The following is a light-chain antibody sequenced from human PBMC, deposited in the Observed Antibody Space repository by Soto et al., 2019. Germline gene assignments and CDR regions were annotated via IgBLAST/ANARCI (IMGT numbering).Light chain of an antibody. CDR1: SSNIGNKY. J-gene: IGLJ1*01. V-gene: IGLV1-51*01. CDR3: GAWDSSLSAYV. Sequence: ATGQKVTISCSGSSSNIGNKYVSWYQQLPGTAPKLLIYDNNKRPSGIPDRVSGSKSGTSATLGITGLQTGDEADYYCGAWDSSLSAYVFGTGTKVTVL. CDR2: DNN.